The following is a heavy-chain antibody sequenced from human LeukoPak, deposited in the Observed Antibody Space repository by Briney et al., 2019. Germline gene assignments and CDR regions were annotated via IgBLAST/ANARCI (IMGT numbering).Heavy chain of an antibody. CDR3: ARVDTTLSYRPDY. V-gene: IGHV3-53*04. D-gene: IGHD1-1*01. CDR2: LYNAGST. CDR1: GFTVSNNC. Sequence: PGGSLRLSCAASGFTVSNNCMIWVRQPPGKGLEWVSVLYNAGSTYNADSVKGRFTISRHNSKNTVYLQMNNLRVEDTAMYYCARVDTTLSYRPDYWGQGTLVTVSS. J-gene: IGHJ4*02.